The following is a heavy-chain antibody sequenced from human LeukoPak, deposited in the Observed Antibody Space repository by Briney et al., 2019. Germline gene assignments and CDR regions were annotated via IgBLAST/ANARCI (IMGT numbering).Heavy chain of an antibody. V-gene: IGHV3-23*01. D-gene: IGHD2-2*01. CDR3: AKDRFCSSTNCPYDQ. Sequence: GGSLRLSCAASGFTSSDYTMNWVRQAPGKGLEWVSGISVSDDSTYYADSVKGRFTMSRDDSNNMPYLQMNSLRAEDTAVYYCAKDRFCSSTNCPYDQWGQGTLVTVSS. CDR1: GFTSSDYT. CDR2: ISVSDDST. J-gene: IGHJ5*02.